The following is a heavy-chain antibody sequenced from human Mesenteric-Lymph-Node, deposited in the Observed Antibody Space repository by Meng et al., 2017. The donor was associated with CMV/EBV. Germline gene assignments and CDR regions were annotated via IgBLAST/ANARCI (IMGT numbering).Heavy chain of an antibody. J-gene: IGHJ3*02. CDR3: ARTSQGQLEGDAFDI. CDR2: IIPILGIA. D-gene: IGHD6-6*01. V-gene: IGHV1-69*10. CDR1: GGTFSSYA. Sequence: SVKVSCKASGGTFSSYAISWVRQAPGQGLEWMGGIIPILGIANYAQKFQGRVTITADKSTSTAYMELSSLRSEDTAVYYCARTSQGQLEGDAFDIWGQGTMVTVSS.